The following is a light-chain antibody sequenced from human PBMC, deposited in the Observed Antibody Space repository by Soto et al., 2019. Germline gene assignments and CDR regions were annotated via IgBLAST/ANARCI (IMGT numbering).Light chain of an antibody. CDR2: KAS. Sequence: DIQLTQSHSTLSASVGDRVTLTCLARQSISSWLAWYQQKPGKAPKLLIYKASGLESGVPSRFSGSGSGTDFTLTISSLQPDDFATYYCQQYNSYSPLTFGGGTKVDI. V-gene: IGKV1-5*03. J-gene: IGKJ4*01. CDR3: QQYNSYSPLT. CDR1: QSISSW.